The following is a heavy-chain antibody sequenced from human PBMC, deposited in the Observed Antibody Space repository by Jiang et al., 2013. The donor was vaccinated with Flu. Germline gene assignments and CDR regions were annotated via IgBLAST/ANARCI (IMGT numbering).Heavy chain of an antibody. V-gene: IGHV4-39*01. J-gene: IGHJ4*02. CDR2: IYYSGST. Sequence: SGPGLVKPSETLSLACTVSGGSISSSSYYWGWIRQPPGKGLEWIGSIYYSGSTYYNPSLKSRVTISVDTSKNQFSLKLSSVTAADTAVYYCARYSSSWGYFDYWGQGTLVTVSS. CDR3: ARYSSSWGYFDY. CDR1: GGSISSSSYY. D-gene: IGHD6-13*01.